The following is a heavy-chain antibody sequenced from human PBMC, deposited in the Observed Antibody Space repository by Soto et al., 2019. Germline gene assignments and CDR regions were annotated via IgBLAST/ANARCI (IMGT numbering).Heavy chain of an antibody. Sequence: QVQLVQSGAEVKKPGASVKVSCKASGYTFTSYDINWVRQATGQGLEWMGWMNPNSGNTGYAQKYQGRVTMPRNTSISTAYMELSSLRSEDTAVYYCARVNSGYDPVDFDYWGQGTLVTVSS. CDR1: GYTFTSYD. CDR3: ARVNSGYDPVDFDY. V-gene: IGHV1-8*01. J-gene: IGHJ4*02. CDR2: MNPNSGNT. D-gene: IGHD5-12*01.